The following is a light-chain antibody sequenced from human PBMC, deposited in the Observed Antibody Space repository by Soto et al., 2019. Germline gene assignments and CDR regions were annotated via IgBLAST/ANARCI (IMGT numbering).Light chain of an antibody. Sequence: EIVLTQFPGTLSLSPCERATLSCRASQSVSSNLAWYQQKPGQAPRLLFSGIFRRATGIPDRFSGSGSGTDCTLTINRREPEDFAVYYCQQFGSSPRTFGQGTKVDIK. J-gene: IGKJ1*01. CDR3: QQFGSSPRT. CDR2: GIF. V-gene: IGKV3-20*01. CDR1: QSVSSN.